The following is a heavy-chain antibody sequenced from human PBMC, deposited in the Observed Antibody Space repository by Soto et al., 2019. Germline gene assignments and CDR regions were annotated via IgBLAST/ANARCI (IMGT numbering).Heavy chain of an antibody. CDR2: IIPIFGTA. V-gene: IGHV1-69*06. CDR3: ASTKYDSSAYYYWYLGL. D-gene: IGHD3-22*01. J-gene: IGHJ2*01. CDR1: EDTFRNYA. Sequence: QVELVQSGAEVKKPGSSVKVSCQASEDTFRNYAISWVRQAPGQGLEWMGGIIPIFGTANYAQKFQGRVTINADTSANTVELELSSLRSEDTAVYFWASTKYDSSAYYYWYLGLWGRGTLVNVSS.